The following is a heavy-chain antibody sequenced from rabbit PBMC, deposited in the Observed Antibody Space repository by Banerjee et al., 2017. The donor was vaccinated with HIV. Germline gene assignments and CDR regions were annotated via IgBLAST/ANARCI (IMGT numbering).Heavy chain of an antibody. D-gene: IGHD4-1*01. J-gene: IGHJ4*01. CDR3: ARDLAGVIGWNFGL. V-gene: IGHV1S40*01. Sequence: QSLEESGGDLVKPGASLTLTCKASGLDFSSTYFMCWVRQAPGKGLEWITCIVTGSSGTTYYASWAKGRFTISKTSSTTATLQMTSLTAADTATYFCARDLAGVIGWNFGLWGPGTLVTVS. CDR1: GLDFSSTYF. CDR2: IVTGSSGTT.